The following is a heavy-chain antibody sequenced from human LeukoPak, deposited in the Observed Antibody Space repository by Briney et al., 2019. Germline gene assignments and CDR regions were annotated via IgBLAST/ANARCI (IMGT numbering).Heavy chain of an antibody. J-gene: IGHJ3*02. D-gene: IGHD2-21*02. Sequence: ASVKVSCKVSGYTLTELSMHWVRQAPGKGLEWMGGFDPEDGETIYAQKFQGRVTMTEDTSTDAAYMELSSLRSEDTAVYYCATATYLAYCGGDCSYDAFDIWGQGTMVTVSS. CDR1: GYTLTELS. V-gene: IGHV1-24*01. CDR2: FDPEDGET. CDR3: ATATYLAYCGGDCSYDAFDI.